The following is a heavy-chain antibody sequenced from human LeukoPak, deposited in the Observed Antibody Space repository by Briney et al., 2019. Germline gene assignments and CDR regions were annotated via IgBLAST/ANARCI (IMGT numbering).Heavy chain of an antibody. CDR1: GYTFTAYY. V-gene: IGHV1-2*02. Sequence: ASVKVSCKASGYTFTAYYMHWVRQAPGQGLEWMGWINPNSGGTNYAQKFQGRVTMTRDTSISTAYMELSRLRSDDTAVYYCASRGGGYCSSTSCYMPLDYWGQGTLVTVSS. J-gene: IGHJ4*02. CDR2: INPNSGGT. CDR3: ASRGGGYCSSTSCYMPLDY. D-gene: IGHD2-2*02.